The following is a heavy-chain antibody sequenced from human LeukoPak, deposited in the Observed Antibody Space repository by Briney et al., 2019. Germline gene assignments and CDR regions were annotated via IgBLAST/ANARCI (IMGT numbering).Heavy chain of an antibody. CDR1: GFTFSSSA. J-gene: IGHJ4*02. CDR3: AREVSEGFDF. D-gene: IGHD3-22*01. V-gene: IGHV3-21*01. CDR2: FGTRSTSI. Sequence: GGSLRLSCAASGFTFSSSAMSWIRRAPGKGLEWVSSFGTRSTSIYHAGSVKGRFAISRDNAKNSLYLQMNSLRAEDTALYYCAREVSEGFDFWGQGTLVTVSS.